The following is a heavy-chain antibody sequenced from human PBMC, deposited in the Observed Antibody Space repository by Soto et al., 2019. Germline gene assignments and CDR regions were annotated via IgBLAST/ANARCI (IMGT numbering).Heavy chain of an antibody. CDR1: GGTFSSYA. V-gene: IGHV1-69*13. Sequence: SVKVSCKASGGTFSSYAISWVRQAPGQGLEWMGGIIPIFGTANYAQKFQGRVTITADESTSTAYMELSSLRSEDTAVYYCARSNYYDSSGYYYDLFDYWGQGTLVTVSS. J-gene: IGHJ4*02. CDR2: IIPIFGTA. CDR3: ARSNYYDSSGYYYDLFDY. D-gene: IGHD3-22*01.